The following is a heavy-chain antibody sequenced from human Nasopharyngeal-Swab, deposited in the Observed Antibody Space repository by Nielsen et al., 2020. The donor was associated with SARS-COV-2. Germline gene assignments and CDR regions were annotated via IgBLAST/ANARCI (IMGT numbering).Heavy chain of an antibody. CDR3: ARDRTVTTTVYFDY. J-gene: IGHJ4*02. CDR2: IWYDGSNN. D-gene: IGHD4-17*01. Sequence: GGSLTLSCAASGFTFSSYGMHWVRQAPGKGLEWVAVIWYDGSNNYYADSVKGRFTISRDNSKNTLYLQMNSLRAEDTAVYYCARDRTVTTTVYFDYWGQGTLVTVSS. CDR1: GFTFSSYG. V-gene: IGHV3-33*01.